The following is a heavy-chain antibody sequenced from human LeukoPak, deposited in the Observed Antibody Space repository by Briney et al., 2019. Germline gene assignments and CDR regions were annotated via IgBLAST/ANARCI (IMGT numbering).Heavy chain of an antibody. D-gene: IGHD2-2*01. CDR2: IIPIFGIA. Sequence: SVKVSCKASGGTFISYAISWVRQAPGQGLEWMGRIIPIFGIANYAQKFQGRVTITADKSTSTAYMELSSLRSEDTAVYYCAREGYCSSTSCYDNWFDPWGQGTLVTVSS. J-gene: IGHJ5*02. V-gene: IGHV1-69*10. CDR1: GGTFISYA. CDR3: AREGYCSSTSCYDNWFDP.